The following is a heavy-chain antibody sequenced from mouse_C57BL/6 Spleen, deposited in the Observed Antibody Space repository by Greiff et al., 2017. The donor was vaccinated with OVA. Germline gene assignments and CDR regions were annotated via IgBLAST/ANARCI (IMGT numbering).Heavy chain of an antibody. D-gene: IGHD3-2*02. V-gene: IGHV1-52*01. CDR3: ATQTAQATCAY. CDR1: GYTFTSYW. CDR2: IDPSDSET. Sequence: QVQLQQPGAELVRPGSSVKLSFKASGYTFTSYWMHWVKQRPIQGLEWIGNIDPSDSETHYNQQFKDKATLTVDKSSSTAYMQLSSLTSEDSAVYYCATQTAQATCAYWGQGTLVTVSA. J-gene: IGHJ3*01.